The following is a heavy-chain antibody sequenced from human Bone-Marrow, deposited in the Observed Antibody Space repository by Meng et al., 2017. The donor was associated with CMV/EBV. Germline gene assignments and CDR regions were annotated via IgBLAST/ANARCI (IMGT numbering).Heavy chain of an antibody. CDR1: GFTFSSYW. V-gene: IGHV3-7*01. Sequence: GESLKISCAASGFTFSSYWMSWVRQAPGKGLEWVANIKQDGSEKYYVDSVKGRFTISRDNAKNSLYLQMNSLRAEDTAVYYRARADGDSLYYYYGMDVWGQGTTVTVSS. CDR3: ARADGDSLYYYYGMDV. J-gene: IGHJ6*02. D-gene: IGHD4-17*01. CDR2: IKQDGSEK.